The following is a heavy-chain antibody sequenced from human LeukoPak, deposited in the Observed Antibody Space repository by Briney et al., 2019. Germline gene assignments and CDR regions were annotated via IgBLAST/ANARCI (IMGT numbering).Heavy chain of an antibody. J-gene: IGHJ6*03. CDR3: ARESSYYYMDV. CDR1: GGTFSSYA. V-gene: IGHV1-2*06. CDR2: INPNSGGT. Sequence: ASVKVSCKASGGTFSSYAISWVRQAPGQGLEWMGRINPNSGGTNYAQKFQGRVTMTRDTSISTAYMELSRLRSDDTAMYYCARESSYYYMDVWGKGTTVTVSS. D-gene: IGHD1-26*01.